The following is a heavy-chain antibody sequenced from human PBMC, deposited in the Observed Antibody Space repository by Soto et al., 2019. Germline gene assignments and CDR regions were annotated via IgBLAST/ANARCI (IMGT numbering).Heavy chain of an antibody. CDR1: GGSISSYY. V-gene: IGHV4-59*01. Sequence: SETLSLTCTVSGGSISSYYWSWIRQPPGKGLEWIGYIYYSGSTNYNPSLKSRVTISVDTSKNQFSLKLSSVTAADTAVYYCARAIAAPWHYYYYYMDVWGKGTTVTVSS. D-gene: IGHD6-13*01. J-gene: IGHJ6*03. CDR3: ARAIAAPWHYYYYYMDV. CDR2: IYYSGST.